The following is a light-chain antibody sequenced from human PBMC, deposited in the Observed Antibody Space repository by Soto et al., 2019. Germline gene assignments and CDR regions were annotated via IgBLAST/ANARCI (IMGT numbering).Light chain of an antibody. CDR3: SSYTSSSPPYV. CDR1: SSDVGGYNY. Sequence: QPVLTQPASVSGSPGQSITISCTGTSSDVGGYNYVSWYQQHPGKAPKLMIYDVSNRPSGVSNRFSGSKSGNTASLTISGLQAEDEADYYCSSYTSSSPPYVFGTGTQLTVL. J-gene: IGLJ1*01. CDR2: DVS. V-gene: IGLV2-14*01.